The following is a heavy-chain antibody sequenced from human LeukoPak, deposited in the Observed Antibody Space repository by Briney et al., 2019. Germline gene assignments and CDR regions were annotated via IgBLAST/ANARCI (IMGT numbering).Heavy chain of an antibody. CDR3: ARDTSPGITGTY. Sequence: SETLSLTCTVSDDSITMYYWTWIRQPPGKGLEWIGSIYHDGRIDYNPSLKSRVTISRDTSNDQFSLKLSSVTAADTAMYYCARDTSPGITGTYWGQGTLVTVSS. D-gene: IGHD1-20*01. V-gene: IGHV4-38-2*02. CDR2: IYHDGRI. J-gene: IGHJ4*02. CDR1: DDSITMYY.